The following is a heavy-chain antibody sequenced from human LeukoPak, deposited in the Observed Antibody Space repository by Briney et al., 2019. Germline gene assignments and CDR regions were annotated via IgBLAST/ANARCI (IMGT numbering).Heavy chain of an antibody. J-gene: IGHJ4*02. Sequence: PSETLSLTCSISGHSTTRGYYWAWFRQSPGKGPDWIATFFQSDKSFYNASLESRVIMSLDTSKSQFSLNLTSVTAADTAVYYCARVLPVPYLLDSWGQGTHVTVSS. CDR2: FFQSDKS. V-gene: IGHV4-38-2*02. CDR1: GHSTTRGYY. D-gene: IGHD3-10*02. CDR3: ARVLPVPYLLDS.